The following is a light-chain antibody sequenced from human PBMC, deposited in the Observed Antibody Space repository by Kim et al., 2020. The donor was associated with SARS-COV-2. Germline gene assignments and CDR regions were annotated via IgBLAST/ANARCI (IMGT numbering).Light chain of an antibody. V-gene: IGLV3-1*01. CDR2: EDS. Sequence: SYELTQPPSVSVSPGQTATITCSGDKLGDKYVCWYQHKPGQSPLLVVYEDSKRPSGIPGRFSGSNSGNTASLTISGTQAVDEADYYCQAWASSIVIFGGG. CDR3: QAWASSIVI. J-gene: IGLJ2*01. CDR1: KLGDKY.